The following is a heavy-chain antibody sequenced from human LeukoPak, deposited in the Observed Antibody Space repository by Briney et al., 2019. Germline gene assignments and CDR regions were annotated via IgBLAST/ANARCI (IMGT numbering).Heavy chain of an antibody. CDR3: AAHPSSAY. CDR1: GFTFSSYS. CDR2: ISSSSYI. V-gene: IGHV3-21*04. J-gene: IGHJ4*02. Sequence: GGSLRLSCAASGFTFSSYSMNWVRQAPGKGLEWVSCISSSSYIYYADSVKGRFTISRDHSKNTLYLQMNTLRAEDTAVYYCAAHPSSAYWGRGTLVTVSS. D-gene: IGHD6-6*01.